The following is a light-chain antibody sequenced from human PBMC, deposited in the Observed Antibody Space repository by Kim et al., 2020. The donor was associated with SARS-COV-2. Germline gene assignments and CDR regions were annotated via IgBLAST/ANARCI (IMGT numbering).Light chain of an antibody. CDR1: QSVSSSY. V-gene: IGKV3-20*01. J-gene: IGKJ1*01. CDR2: GAS. CDR3: QQYGSSRT. Sequence: PGERATRSCRASQSVSSSYLAWYQQKPGQAPRLLIYGASSRATGIPDRFSGSGSGTDFTLTISRLEPEDFAVYYCQQYGSSRTFGQGTKVDIK.